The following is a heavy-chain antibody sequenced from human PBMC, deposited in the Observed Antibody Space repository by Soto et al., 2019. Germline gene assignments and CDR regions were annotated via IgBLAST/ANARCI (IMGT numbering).Heavy chain of an antibody. D-gene: IGHD3-9*01. CDR1: GYTFTGYY. CDR3: ATLGIAGFDDAFDI. Sequence: ASVKVSCKASGYTFTGYYMHWVRQAPGQGLEWMGWINPNSGNTGYAQKFQGRVTMTRNTSISTAYMELSSLRSEDTAVYYCATLGIAGFDDAFDIWGQGTMVTVSS. J-gene: IGHJ3*02. V-gene: IGHV1-8*02. CDR2: INPNSGNT.